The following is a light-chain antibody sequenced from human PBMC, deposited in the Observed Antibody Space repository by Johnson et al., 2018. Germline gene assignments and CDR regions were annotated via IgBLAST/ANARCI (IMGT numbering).Light chain of an antibody. J-gene: IGLJ1*01. V-gene: IGLV1-51*02. Sequence: QSVLTQPPSVSAAPGQKVTISCSGSSSNIGNNYVSWYQQLPGTAPKLLIYENNKRPSGIPDRFSGSKSGTSATLGITGLQTGDEADYYCGTWDSSLSAGKVYGTVTKVNVL. CDR1: SSNIGNNY. CDR3: GTWDSSLSAGKV. CDR2: ENN.